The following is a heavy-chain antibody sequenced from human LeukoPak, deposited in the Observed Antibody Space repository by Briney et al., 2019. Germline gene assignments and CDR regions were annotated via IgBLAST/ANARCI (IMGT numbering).Heavy chain of an antibody. D-gene: IGHD1-26*01. CDR2: ISYDGSNK. CDR3: ARQDSGSPPGDY. J-gene: IGHJ4*02. Sequence: GSLRLSCAASGFTFSSYAMHWVRQAPGKGLEWVAVISYDGSNKYYADSVKGRFTISRDNSKNTLYLQMNSLRAEDTAVYYCARQDSGSPPGDYWGQGTLVTASS. V-gene: IGHV3-30*04. CDR1: GFTFSSYA.